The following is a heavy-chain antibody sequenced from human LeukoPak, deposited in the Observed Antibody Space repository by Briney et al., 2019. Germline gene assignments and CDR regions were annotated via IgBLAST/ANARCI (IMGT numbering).Heavy chain of an antibody. CDR1: GFTFRSHA. J-gene: IGHJ6*02. CDR3: AKARRIYGDYDYYYYYGMDV. Sequence: GGSLRLSCAASGFTFRSHAMSWVRQAPGKGLEWVSAISGSGDRTYYADSVKGRFTISRDNSKNTLYLQMNSLRAEDTAEYYCAKARRIYGDYDYYYYYGMDVWGQGTTVTVSS. D-gene: IGHD4-17*01. V-gene: IGHV3-23*01. CDR2: ISGSGDRT.